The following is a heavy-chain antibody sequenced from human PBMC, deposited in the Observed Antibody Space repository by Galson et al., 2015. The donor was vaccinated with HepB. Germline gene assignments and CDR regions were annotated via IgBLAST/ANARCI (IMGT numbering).Heavy chain of an antibody. D-gene: IGHD2-2*01. CDR3: ARGPYCSSTSCFVTFDY. CDR1: GYTFTGYY. V-gene: IGHV1-2*04. J-gene: IGHJ4*02. Sequence: SVKVSCKASGYTFTGYYMHWVRQAPGQGLEWMGWINPNSGGTNYAQKFQGWVTMTRDTSISTAYMELSRLRSDDTAVYYCARGPYCSSTSCFVTFDYWGQGTLVTVSS. CDR2: INPNSGGT.